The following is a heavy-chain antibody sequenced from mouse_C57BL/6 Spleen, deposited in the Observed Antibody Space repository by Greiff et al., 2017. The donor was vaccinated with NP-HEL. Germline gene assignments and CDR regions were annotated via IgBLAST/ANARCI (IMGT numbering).Heavy chain of an antibody. CDR1: GYAFSSSW. Sequence: QVQLKQSGPELVKPGASVKISCKASGYAFSSSWMNWVKQRPGKGLEWIGRIYPGDGDTNYNGKFKGKATLTADKSSSTAYMQLSSLTSEDSAVYFCARDDGYYEAMDYWGQGTSVTVSS. V-gene: IGHV1-82*01. D-gene: IGHD2-3*01. J-gene: IGHJ4*01. CDR3: ARDDGYYEAMDY. CDR2: IYPGDGDT.